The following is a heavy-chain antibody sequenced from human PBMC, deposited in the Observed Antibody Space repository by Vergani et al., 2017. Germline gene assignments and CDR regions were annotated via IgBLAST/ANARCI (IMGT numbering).Heavy chain of an antibody. CDR1: GFTFRDYY. Sequence: QVQLVESGGGLVKPGGSLRLSCAASGFTFRDYYMSWIRQAPGKGLEWVSNISSIVSTTYHADSVKGRFTISWDNAKSSLYLQMSSLRVEDTAVYYCARHASAIVAQIDYWGQGTLVTVSS. CDR2: ISSIVSTT. V-gene: IGHV3-11*01. J-gene: IGHJ4*02. CDR3: ARHASAIVAQIDY. D-gene: IGHD5-12*01.